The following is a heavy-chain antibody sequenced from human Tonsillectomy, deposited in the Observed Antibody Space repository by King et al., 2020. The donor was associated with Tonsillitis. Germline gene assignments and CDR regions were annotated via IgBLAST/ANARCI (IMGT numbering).Heavy chain of an antibody. J-gene: IGHJ4*02. CDR2: ISYDGTNK. CDR1: GFTFSTYA. D-gene: IGHD6-13*01. Sequence: VQLVESGGGVVQPGRSLRLSCAASGFTFSTYAMHWVRQAPGKWLEWVAVISYDGTNKYYADSVKGRFTISRENSKNNLYLQMNSLRPEDTAVYYCARDGYSTTWYYFDCWGQGSLVTVSS. V-gene: IGHV3-30-3*01. CDR3: ARDGYSTTWYYFDC.